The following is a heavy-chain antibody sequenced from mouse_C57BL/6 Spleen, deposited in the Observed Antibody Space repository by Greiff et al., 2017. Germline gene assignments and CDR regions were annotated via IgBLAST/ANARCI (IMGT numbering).Heavy chain of an antibody. D-gene: IGHD2-4*01. CDR1: GYTFTDYY. Sequence: QVQLKQSGAELVRPGASVKLSCKASGYTFTDYYINWVKQRPGQGLEWIARIYPGSGNTYYNEKFKGKATLTAEKSSSTAYMQLSSLTSEDSAVYFCARGDYDDGIDYWGQGTTLTVSS. J-gene: IGHJ2*01. V-gene: IGHV1-76*01. CDR2: IYPGSGNT. CDR3: ARGDYDDGIDY.